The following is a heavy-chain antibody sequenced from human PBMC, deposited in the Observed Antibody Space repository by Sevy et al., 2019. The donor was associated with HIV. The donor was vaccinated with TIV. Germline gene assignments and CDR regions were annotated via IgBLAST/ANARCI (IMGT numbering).Heavy chain of an antibody. Sequence: ASVKVSCKASGYTFTSYGISWVRQAPGQGLEWMGWISAYNGNTIYAQKLQDRVTMTTDTSTSTAYMELRSLRSDDTAVYYCARDQEFHYDSGSRSDGYYWFDPWGQGTLVTVSS. V-gene: IGHV1-18*01. CDR2: ISAYNGNT. CDR3: ARDQEFHYDSGSRSDGYYWFDP. CDR1: GYTFTSYG. J-gene: IGHJ5*02. D-gene: IGHD3-10*01.